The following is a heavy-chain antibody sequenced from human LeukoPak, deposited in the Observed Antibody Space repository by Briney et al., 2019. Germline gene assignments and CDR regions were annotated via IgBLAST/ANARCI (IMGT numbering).Heavy chain of an antibody. V-gene: IGHV3-30*03. Sequence: GSLRLSCAASGFTFSSYGVHWVRQAPGKGLEWVAVISYDGSNKYYADSVKGRFTISRDNSKNTLYLRMNSLRAEDTAVYYCATLYYYGSGTPNDYLGQGTLVTVSS. CDR3: ATLYYYGSGTPNDY. D-gene: IGHD3-10*01. J-gene: IGHJ4*02. CDR2: ISYDGSNK. CDR1: GFTFSSYG.